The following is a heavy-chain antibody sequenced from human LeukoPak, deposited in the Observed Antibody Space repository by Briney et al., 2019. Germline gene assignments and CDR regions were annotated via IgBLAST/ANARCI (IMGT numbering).Heavy chain of an antibody. J-gene: IGHJ4*02. CDR1: GVSISSYY. D-gene: IGHD1-26*01. CDR2: IYTSGST. Sequence: TSETLSLTCTVSGVSISSYYWSWIRQAAGKGLEWIGRIYTSGSTNYNPSLNSRVTMSVDTSKNQSSLKLSSVTAADTAVYYCARRSSVGAFDYWGQGTLVTVSS. CDR3: ARRSSVGAFDY. V-gene: IGHV4-4*07.